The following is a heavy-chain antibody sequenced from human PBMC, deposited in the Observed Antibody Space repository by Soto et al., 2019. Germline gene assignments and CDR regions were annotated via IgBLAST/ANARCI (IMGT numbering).Heavy chain of an antibody. CDR2: INHSGST. D-gene: IGHD6-13*01. J-gene: IGHJ5*02. V-gene: IGHV4-34*01. CDR3: ARGRDDSSRWYVFWFDP. Sequence: SETLSLTCAVYGGSFSGYYWSWIRQPPGKGLEWIGEINHSGSTNYNPSLKSRVTISVDTSKNQFSLKLSSVTAADTAVYYCARGRDDSSRWYVFWFDPWGQGTLVTVSS. CDR1: GGSFSGYY.